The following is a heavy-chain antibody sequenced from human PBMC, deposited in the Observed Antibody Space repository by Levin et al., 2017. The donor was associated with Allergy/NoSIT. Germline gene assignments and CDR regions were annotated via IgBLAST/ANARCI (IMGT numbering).Heavy chain of an antibody. Sequence: SQTLSLTCTVSGGSISSYYWSWIRQPPGKGLEWIGYIYYSGSTNYNPSLKSRVTISVDTSKNQFSLKLSSVTAADTAVYYCARESLWFGGQPLDNGMDVWGQGTTVTVSS. CDR2: IYYSGST. D-gene: IGHD3-10*01. CDR3: ARESLWFGGQPLDNGMDV. V-gene: IGHV4-59*01. J-gene: IGHJ6*02. CDR1: GGSISSYY.